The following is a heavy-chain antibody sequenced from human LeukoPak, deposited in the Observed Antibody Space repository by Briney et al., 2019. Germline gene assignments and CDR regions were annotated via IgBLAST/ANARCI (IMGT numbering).Heavy chain of an antibody. J-gene: IGHJ3*02. D-gene: IGHD3-10*01. CDR3: ARFPPGGTYYYGSGSYYNAHDAFDI. Sequence: SVKVSCKASGYTFTSYYMHWVRQAPGQGLEWMGGIIPIFGTANYAQKFQGRVTITADESTSTAYMELSSLRSEDTAVYYCARFPPGGTYYYGSGSYYNAHDAFDIWGQGTMVTVSS. V-gene: IGHV1-69*13. CDR1: GYTFTSYY. CDR2: IIPIFGTA.